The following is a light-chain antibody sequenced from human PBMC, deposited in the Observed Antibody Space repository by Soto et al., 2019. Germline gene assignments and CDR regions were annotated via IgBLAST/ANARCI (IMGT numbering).Light chain of an antibody. J-gene: IGKJ1*01. CDR1: QYISRY. CDR3: QQSFSSPRT. V-gene: IGKV1-39*01. CDR2: AAS. Sequence: DIQMTQSPSSLSASVGDRVTITCRASQYISRYLNWYQQKPGEAPHLLIYAASSLHSGVPSRFSGSGSGTDFTLTIISLQPEDFATYYCQQSFSSPRTFGQGTKVDIK.